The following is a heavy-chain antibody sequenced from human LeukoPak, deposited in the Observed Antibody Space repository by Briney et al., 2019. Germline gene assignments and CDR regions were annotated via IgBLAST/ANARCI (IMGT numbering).Heavy chain of an antibody. CDR2: LLYDGNTK. V-gene: IGHV3-33*01. J-gene: IGHJ6*03. Sequence: GGSLRLSCAASGFSLSNYGMHWVRQAPGKGLGWVAALLYDGNTKHYADSVKGRSTISRDISKNTFYLQMNSLTAEDTAVYYCARDHRPEIQYYYMDVWGKGTTVAVSS. D-gene: IGHD1-14*01. CDR1: GFSLSNYG. CDR3: ARDHRPEIQYYYMDV.